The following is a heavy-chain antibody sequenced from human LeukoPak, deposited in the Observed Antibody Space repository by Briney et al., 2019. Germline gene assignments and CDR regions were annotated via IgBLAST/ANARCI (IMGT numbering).Heavy chain of an antibody. Sequence: HPGRSLTLSCAASGFPFSSYGMHWVRQAPGKALDRVAVISYDGSNKYYADTVKGRFTISRDNSKNTLYLQMNSLRAEDTAVYYCAKDTTCSSTSCLAYYYYGMDVLGKATTFTASS. J-gene: IGHJ6*04. CDR1: GFPFSSYG. CDR3: AKDTTCSSTSCLAYYYYGMDV. CDR2: ISYDGSNK. D-gene: IGHD2-2*01. V-gene: IGHV3-30*18.